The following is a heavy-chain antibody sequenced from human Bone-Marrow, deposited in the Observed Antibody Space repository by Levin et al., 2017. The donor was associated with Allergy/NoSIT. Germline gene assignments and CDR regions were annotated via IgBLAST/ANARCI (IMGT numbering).Heavy chain of an antibody. D-gene: IGHD1-1*01. V-gene: IGHV3-23*01. CDR3: AKMEQQLVQGTFQE. CDR1: GFTAGYFA. Sequence: LTCAASGFTAGYFAMSWVRQTPGKGLEWVSSIIGSGSATYYAESVRGRFTISRDESKNTLYLQMNNLSADDTALYYCAKMEQQLVQGTFQEWGQGTLVTVSS. CDR2: IIGSGSAT. J-gene: IGHJ1*01.